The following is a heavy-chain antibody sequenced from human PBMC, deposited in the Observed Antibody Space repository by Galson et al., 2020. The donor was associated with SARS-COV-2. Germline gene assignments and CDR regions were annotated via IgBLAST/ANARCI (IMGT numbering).Heavy chain of an antibody. CDR1: GYTFTNYK. D-gene: IGHD5-12*01. CDR2: ISLVDSDT. V-gene: IGHV5-51*01. J-gene: IGHJ6*03. Sequence: AGESMKISCRGSGYTFTNYKIGWVRQMPGKGLEWMGIISLVDSDTRYRPAVQDQVTMSVDKSINTAYLQWSSLKASDTAIYYCTMTKEGYNNYPYDYYADVCGSGSSVTVSS. CDR3: TMTKEGYNNYPYDYYADV.